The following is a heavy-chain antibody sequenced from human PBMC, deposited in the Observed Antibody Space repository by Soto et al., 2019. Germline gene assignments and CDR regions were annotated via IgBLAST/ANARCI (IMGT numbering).Heavy chain of an antibody. CDR2: ISAYNGNT. V-gene: IGHV1-18*01. J-gene: IGHJ4*02. CDR3: ARGSVAGTTATEFDY. D-gene: IGHD6-19*01. CDR1: GYTFTSYG. Sequence: ASVKVSCKASGYTFTSYGISWVRQAPGQGLEWMGWISAYNGNTNYAQKLQGRVTMTTDTSTSTAYMELRSLRSDDTAVYYCARGSVAGTTATEFDYWGQGTLVTVSS.